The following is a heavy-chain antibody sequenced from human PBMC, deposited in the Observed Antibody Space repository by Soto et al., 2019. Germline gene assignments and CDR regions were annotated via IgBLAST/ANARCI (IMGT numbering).Heavy chain of an antibody. CDR1: GFTFDDYA. J-gene: IGHJ3*02. CDR2: ISWNSGSI. D-gene: IGHD2-8*01. CDR3: AKEYCTNGVCYKNAFDI. V-gene: IGHV3-9*01. Sequence: EVQLVESGGGLVQPGRSLRLSCAASGFTFDDYAMHWVRQAPGKGLEWVSGISWNSGSIGYADSVKGRFTISRDNAKNSLYLQMNSLRAEDTALYYCAKEYCTNGVCYKNAFDIWGQGTMVTFSS.